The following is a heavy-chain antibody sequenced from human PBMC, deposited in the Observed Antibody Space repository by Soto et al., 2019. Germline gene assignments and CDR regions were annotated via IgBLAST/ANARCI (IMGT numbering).Heavy chain of an antibody. V-gene: IGHV1-69*13. CDR1: GGTFSSYA. Sequence: ASVKVSCKASGGTFSSYAISWVRQAPGQGLEWMGGIIPIFGTANYAQKFQGRVTITADESTSTAYMELSSLSSEDTAVYYCARDNYYDSSGYYFRFDSWGQGTLVTVSS. CDR3: ARDNYYDSSGYYFRFDS. CDR2: IIPIFGTA. J-gene: IGHJ5*01. D-gene: IGHD3-22*01.